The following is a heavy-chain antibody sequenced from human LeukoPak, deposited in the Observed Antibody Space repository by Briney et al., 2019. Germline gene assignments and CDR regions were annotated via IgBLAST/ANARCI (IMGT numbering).Heavy chain of an antibody. CDR1: GGSISSYY. J-gene: IGHJ6*03. CDR2: IYYSGST. Sequence: SETPSLTCTVSGGSISSYYWSWIRQPPGKGLEWIGYIYYSGSTNYNPSLRSRVTISVDTSKNQFSLKLNSVTAADTAVYYCARAPIYYYGSGRNYYYYMDVWGKGTTVTVSS. CDR3: ARAPIYYYGSGRNYYYYMDV. D-gene: IGHD3-10*01. V-gene: IGHV4-59*01.